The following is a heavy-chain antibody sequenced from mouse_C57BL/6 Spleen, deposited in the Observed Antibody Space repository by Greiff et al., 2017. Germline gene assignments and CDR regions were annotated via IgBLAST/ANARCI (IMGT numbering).Heavy chain of an antibody. CDR2: IDPSDSYT. Sequence: QVQLKQPGAELVKPGASVKLSCKASGYTFTSYWMQWVKQRPGQGLEWIGEIDPSDSYTNYNQKFKGKATLTVDTSSSTAYMQLSSLTSEDSAVYYCARAYGGNYFDYWGQGTTLTVSS. V-gene: IGHV1-50*01. J-gene: IGHJ2*01. D-gene: IGHD1-1*02. CDR1: GYTFTSYW. CDR3: ARAYGGNYFDY.